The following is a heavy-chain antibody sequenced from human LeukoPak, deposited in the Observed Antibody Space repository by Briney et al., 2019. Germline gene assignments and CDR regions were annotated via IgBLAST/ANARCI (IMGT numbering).Heavy chain of an antibody. CDR2: IYYGGSS. Sequence: SGTLSLTCTVSGGSISSYYWSWIRQPPGKGLEWIGYIYYGGSSNYNPSLKSRVTISVDTSKNQFSLKLSSVTAADTAVYYCAREALHRYPPWYYYYYYMDVWGKGTTVTVSS. D-gene: IGHD1-14*01. V-gene: IGHV4-59*01. J-gene: IGHJ6*03. CDR3: AREALHRYPPWYYYYYYMDV. CDR1: GGSISSYY.